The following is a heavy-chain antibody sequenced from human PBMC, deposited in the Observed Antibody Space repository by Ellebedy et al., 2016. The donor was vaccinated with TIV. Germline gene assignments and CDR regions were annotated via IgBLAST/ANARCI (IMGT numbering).Heavy chain of an antibody. D-gene: IGHD6-13*01. CDR1: GCTFSSYA. CDR2: IVPIVGIA. V-gene: IGHV1-69*10. J-gene: IGHJ4*02. CDR3: ARDGTADSSSWYGDY. Sequence: SVKVSCKASGCTFSSYAISWVRQAPGQGLEWMGGIVPIVGIANSAQTFQGRVTITADKSTSTAYMELSSLRSEDTAVYYCARDGTADSSSWYGDYWGQGTLVTVSS.